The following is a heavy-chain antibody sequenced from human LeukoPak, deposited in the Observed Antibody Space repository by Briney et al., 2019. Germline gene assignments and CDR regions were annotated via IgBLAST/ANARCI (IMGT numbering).Heavy chain of an antibody. D-gene: IGHD3-22*01. CDR3: ARDSVMVVVITDAFDI. CDR2: INPNSGGT. CDR1: GYTFTSYD. J-gene: IGHJ3*02. Sequence: GASVKVSCKASGYTFTSYDINWVRQATGQGLEWMGWINPNSGGTNYAQKFQGRVTMTRDTSISTAYMELSRLRSDDAAVYYCARDSVMVVVITDAFDIWGQETMVTVSS. V-gene: IGHV1-2*02.